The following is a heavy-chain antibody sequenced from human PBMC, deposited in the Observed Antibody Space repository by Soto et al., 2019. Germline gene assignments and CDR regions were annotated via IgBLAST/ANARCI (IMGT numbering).Heavy chain of an antibody. CDR1: GFTFSSYA. V-gene: IGHV3-23*01. Sequence: EVQLLESGGGLVQPGGSLRLSCAASGFTFSSYALSWVRQAPGKGLEWVSAISGSGGSTYYADSVKGRFTISRDNSKNTLYLQMNSLRAEDTAVYYCAKVLGYSSGWLDYWGQGTLVTVSS. CDR3: AKVLGYSSGWLDY. D-gene: IGHD6-19*01. CDR2: ISGSGGST. J-gene: IGHJ4*02.